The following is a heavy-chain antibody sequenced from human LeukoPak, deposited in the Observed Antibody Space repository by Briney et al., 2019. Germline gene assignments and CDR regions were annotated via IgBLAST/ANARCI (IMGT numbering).Heavy chain of an antibody. J-gene: IGHJ3*02. V-gene: IGHV4-39*01. Sequence: SETLSFTCTVSGGSISSSSYYWGWIRQPPGKGLEWIGSIYYSGSTYYNPSLKSRVTISVDTSKNQFSLKLSSVTAADTAVYYCARPSGIAARPRHAFDIWGQGTMVTVSS. CDR1: GGSISSSSYY. CDR3: ARPSGIAARPRHAFDI. D-gene: IGHD6-6*01. CDR2: IYYSGST.